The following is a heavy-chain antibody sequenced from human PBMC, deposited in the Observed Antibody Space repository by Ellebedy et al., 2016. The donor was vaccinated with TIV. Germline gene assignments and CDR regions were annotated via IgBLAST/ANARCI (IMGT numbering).Heavy chain of an antibody. D-gene: IGHD5-24*01. CDR3: ARDSAHIRWGMDV. CDR2: IKQDGSEK. CDR1: GFTFSSYW. Sequence: GESLKISXAASGFTFSSYWMSWVRQAPGKGLEWVANIKQDGSEKNYVDSVKGRFTISRDNAKNSLYLQINSLRVEDTAVYYCARDSAHIRWGMDVWGQGTTVTVSS. V-gene: IGHV3-7*01. J-gene: IGHJ6*02.